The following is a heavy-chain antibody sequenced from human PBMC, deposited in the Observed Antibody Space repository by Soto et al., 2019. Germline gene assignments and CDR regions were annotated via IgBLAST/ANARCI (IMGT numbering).Heavy chain of an antibody. Sequence: ASVKVSCKASGYTFTGYYMHWVRQAPGQGLEWMGWINPNSGGTNYAQKFQGWVTMTRDTSISTAYMDLSRLRSDDTAVYYCARVGDIVVVPAATTRRGYYYYYGMDVWGQGTTVTVSS. CDR3: ARVGDIVVVPAATTRRGYYYYYGMDV. J-gene: IGHJ6*02. CDR1: GYTFTGYY. D-gene: IGHD2-2*01. CDR2: INPNSGGT. V-gene: IGHV1-2*04.